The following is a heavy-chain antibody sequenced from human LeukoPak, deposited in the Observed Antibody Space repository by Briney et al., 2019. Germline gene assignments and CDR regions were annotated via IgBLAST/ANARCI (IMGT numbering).Heavy chain of an antibody. V-gene: IGHV4-4*07. D-gene: IGHD1-14*01. Sequence: SETLSLTCTVSGGSLSSYYWSWIRQPAGKGLEWIGRIFTSGRTNYNPSLKSRVTMSVDTSKNQFSLKLNSVTAADTAVYYCARSHPGTFDYWGQGTLVTVSS. J-gene: IGHJ4*02. CDR3: ARSHPGTFDY. CDR2: IFTSGRT. CDR1: GGSLSSYY.